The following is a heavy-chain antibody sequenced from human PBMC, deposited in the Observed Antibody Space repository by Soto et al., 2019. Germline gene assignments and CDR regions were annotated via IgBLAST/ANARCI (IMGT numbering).Heavy chain of an antibody. J-gene: IGHJ5*02. CDR3: ARYYDFWSGYYYWSDP. CDR2: IYYSGSI. D-gene: IGHD3-3*01. V-gene: IGHV4-59*01. Sequence: SETLSLTCTVSGGSISSYYWSWIRQPPGKGLEWIGYIYYSGSINYNPSLKSRVTISVDTSKNQFSLKLSSVTAADTAVFYCARYYDFWSGYYYWSDPWGQGTLVTVSS. CDR1: GGSISSYY.